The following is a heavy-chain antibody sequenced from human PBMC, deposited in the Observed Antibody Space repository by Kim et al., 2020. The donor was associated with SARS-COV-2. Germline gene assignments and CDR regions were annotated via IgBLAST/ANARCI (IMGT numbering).Heavy chain of an antibody. J-gene: IGHJ4*02. V-gene: IGHV5-51*01. CDR3: ASSIRYFDWLLFDY. D-gene: IGHD3-9*01. CDR1: GYSFTSYW. Sequence: GESLKISCKGSGYSFTSYWIAWVRQMPGKGLEWMGIIYPGDSDTRYSPSFQGQITISADKSISTAYLQWSSLKASDTAMYYCASSIRYFDWLLFDYWGQGTLVTVSS. CDR2: IYPGDSDT.